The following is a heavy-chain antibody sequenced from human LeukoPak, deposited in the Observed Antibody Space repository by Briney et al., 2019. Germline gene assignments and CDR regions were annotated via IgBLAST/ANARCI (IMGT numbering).Heavy chain of an antibody. J-gene: IGHJ6*03. V-gene: IGHV1-2*06. Sequence: GSSVKVSCKASGYTFTGYYMHWVRQAPGQGLEWMGRINPNSGGTNYAQKFQGRVTMTRDTSISTAYMELSRLRSDDTAVYYCARGVDTAMVTDYMDVWGKGTTVTVSS. CDR1: GYTFTGYY. D-gene: IGHD5-18*01. CDR2: INPNSGGT. CDR3: ARGVDTAMVTDYMDV.